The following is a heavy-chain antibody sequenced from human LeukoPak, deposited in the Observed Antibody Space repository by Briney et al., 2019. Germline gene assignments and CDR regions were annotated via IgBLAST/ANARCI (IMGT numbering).Heavy chain of an antibody. CDR3: AKKGVLSRAFDI. V-gene: IGHV3-23*01. CDR1: GFTFSNFN. J-gene: IGHJ3*02. D-gene: IGHD2/OR15-2a*01. Sequence: GGSLRLSCVASGFTFSNFNIHWVRQAPGKGLEWVSAISGSGGSTYYADSVKGRFTISRDNSKNTLYLQMNSLRAEDTAVYYCAKKGVLSRAFDIWGQGTMVTVSS. CDR2: ISGSGGST.